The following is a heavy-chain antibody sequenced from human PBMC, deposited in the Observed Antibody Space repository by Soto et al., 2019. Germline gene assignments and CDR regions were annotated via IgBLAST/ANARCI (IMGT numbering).Heavy chain of an antibody. J-gene: IGHJ6*02. CDR2: IDPSDSYT. CDR1: GYSFTSYW. V-gene: IGHV5-10-1*01. CDR3: RVATIYGMDV. D-gene: IGHD5-12*01. Sequence: GESLKISCKGSGYSFTSYWISWVRQMPGKGLEWMGRIDPSDSYTNSSPSFQGHVTISADKSISTAYLQWSSLKASDTARYYCRVATIYGMDVWGQGTTVTVSS.